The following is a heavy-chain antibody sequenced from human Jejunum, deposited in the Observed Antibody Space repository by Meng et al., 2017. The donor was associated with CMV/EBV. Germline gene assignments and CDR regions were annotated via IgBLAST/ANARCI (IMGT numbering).Heavy chain of an antibody. V-gene: IGHV1-2*02. J-gene: IGHJ6*02. D-gene: IGHD2-2*01. CDR1: GYN. CDR2: INPKSGGT. Sequence: GYNMHWVRQAPGQGLEWMAWINPKSGGTNYAQKFQGGVTMTRDTSISTAYMELSRLRSDDTAMYYCVREGFCSTTSCFRPYGMDVWGQGTTVTVSS. CDR3: VREGFCSTTSCFRPYGMDV.